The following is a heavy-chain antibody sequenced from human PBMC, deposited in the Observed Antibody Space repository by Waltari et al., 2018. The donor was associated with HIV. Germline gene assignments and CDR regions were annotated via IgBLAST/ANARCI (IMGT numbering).Heavy chain of an antibody. CDR3: AREGARMTTMIYYYYGMDV. Sequence: QVQMLQSGPAVKKPRASVNGCCKASGSTFPGDSMAGVRQAPGQVVEWMGRINPTNGGTNYAQQFQGRVTMTRDTSISTAYMELSRLRSDDTAVYYCAREGARMTTMIYYYYGMDVWGQGTTVTVSS. V-gene: IGHV1-2*06. CDR2: INPTNGGT. D-gene: IGHD4-4*01. CDR1: GSTFPGDS. J-gene: IGHJ6*02.